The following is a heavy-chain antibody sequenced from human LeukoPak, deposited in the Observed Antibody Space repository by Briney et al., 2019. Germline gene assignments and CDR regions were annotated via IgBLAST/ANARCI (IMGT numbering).Heavy chain of an antibody. D-gene: IGHD2-8*01. CDR1: GFTFSSYS. CDR2: ISSRSNNI. J-gene: IGHJ4*01. V-gene: IGHV3-21*01. Sequence: PGGSLTLSCSASGFTFSSYSMNWVRQAPGKGLEWVSSISSRSNNIYYADSVKGRFTISRDNAKNSLFLQVNSLRAEDTAVYYCARAGLYGGYYFDCWGHRT. CDR3: ARAGLYGGYYFDC.